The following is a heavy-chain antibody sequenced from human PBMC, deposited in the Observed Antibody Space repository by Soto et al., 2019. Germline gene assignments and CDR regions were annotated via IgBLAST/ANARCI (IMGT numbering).Heavy chain of an antibody. D-gene: IGHD5-12*01. J-gene: IGHJ3*02. CDR1: GGSLSSYY. Sequence: SETLSLTCTVSGGSLSSYYWSWIRQPPGKGLEWIGYIYYSGSTNYNPSLKSRVTISVDTSKNQFSLKLSSVTAADTAVYYCAGYSGYDYWIAFDIWGQGTMVTVSS. CDR2: IYYSGST. CDR3: AGYSGYDYWIAFDI. V-gene: IGHV4-59*08.